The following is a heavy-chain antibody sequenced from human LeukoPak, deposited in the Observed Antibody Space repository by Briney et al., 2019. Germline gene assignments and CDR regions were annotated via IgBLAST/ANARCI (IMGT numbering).Heavy chain of an antibody. Sequence: GGSLRLSCAASGFTFSSYSMNWVRQAPGKGLEWVSSIGSSSSYIYYADSVKGRFTISRDNAKNSLYLQMNSLRAEDTAVYYCARGDHGDPYDYWGQGTLVTVSS. CDR3: ARGDHGDPYDY. J-gene: IGHJ4*02. CDR2: IGSSSSYI. D-gene: IGHD4-17*01. CDR1: GFTFSSYS. V-gene: IGHV3-21*01.